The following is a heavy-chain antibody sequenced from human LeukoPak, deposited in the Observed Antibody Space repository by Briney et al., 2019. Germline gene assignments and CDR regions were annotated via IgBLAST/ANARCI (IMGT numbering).Heavy chain of an antibody. V-gene: IGHV4-30-4*08. CDR3: ARGYYDFWSGYCYFDY. CDR2: IYYSGST. J-gene: IGHJ4*02. D-gene: IGHD3-3*01. CDR1: GGSISSGDYY. Sequence: SQTLSLTCTVSGGSISSGDYYWSWIRQPPGKGLEWIGYIYYSGSTYYNPSLKSRVTISVDTSKNQFSLKLSSVTAADTAVYYCARGYYDFWSGYCYFDYRGQGTLVTVSS.